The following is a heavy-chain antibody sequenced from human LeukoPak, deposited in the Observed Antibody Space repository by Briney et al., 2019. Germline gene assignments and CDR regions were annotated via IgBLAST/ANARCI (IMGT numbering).Heavy chain of an antibody. Sequence: ASVKVSCKASGGTFSSYAISWVRQAPGQGLEWMGRIIPILGIANYAQKFQGRVTITADKSTSTAYMELSSLRSEDTAVYYCASAGYSYGGYYGMDVWGQGTTVTVSS. D-gene: IGHD5-18*01. J-gene: IGHJ6*02. CDR3: ASAGYSYGGYYGMDV. CDR2: IIPILGIA. V-gene: IGHV1-69*04. CDR1: GGTFSSYA.